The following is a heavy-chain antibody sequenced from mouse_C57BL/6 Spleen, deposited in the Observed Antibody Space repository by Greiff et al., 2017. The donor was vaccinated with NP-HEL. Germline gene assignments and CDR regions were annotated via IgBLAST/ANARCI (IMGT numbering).Heavy chain of an antibody. J-gene: IGHJ2*01. V-gene: IGHV10-1*01. CDR2: IRSKSNNYAT. Sequence: EVMLVESGGGLVQPKGSLKLSCAASGFSFNTYAMNWVRQAPGKGLEWVARIRSKSNNYATYYADSVKDRFTISRDDSESMLYLQMNNLKTEDTAMYYCVRPHYSKGYFDYWGQGTTLTVSS. D-gene: IGHD2-5*01. CDR3: VRPHYSKGYFDY. CDR1: GFSFNTYA.